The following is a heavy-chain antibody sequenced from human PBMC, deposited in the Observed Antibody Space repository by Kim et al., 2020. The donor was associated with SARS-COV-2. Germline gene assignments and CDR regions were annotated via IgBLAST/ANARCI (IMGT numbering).Heavy chain of an antibody. Sequence: ASVKVSCKASGYTFTSYDINWVRQATGQGLEWMGWMNPNSGNTGYAQKFQGRVTMTRNTSISTAYMELSSLRSEDTAVYYCARAETYPGYDFWSGQHTPDNWFDPWGQGTLVTVSS. V-gene: IGHV1-8*01. D-gene: IGHD3-3*01. CDR1: GYTFTSYD. J-gene: IGHJ5*02. CDR2: MNPNSGNT. CDR3: ARAETYPGYDFWSGQHTPDNWFDP.